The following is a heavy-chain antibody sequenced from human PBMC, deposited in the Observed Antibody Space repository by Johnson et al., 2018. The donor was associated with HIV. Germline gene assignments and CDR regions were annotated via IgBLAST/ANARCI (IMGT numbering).Heavy chain of an antibody. CDR2: ISGSGGST. CDR1: GFTFSSYV. CDR3: AKALLLWFGEALHAFDI. D-gene: IGHD3-10*01. Sequence: VQLVESGGGLVQPGGSLRLSCAASGFTFSSYVMSWVRQAPGKGLEWVSGISGSGGSTYYADSVKGRFTISRDNSKNTLYLQMNSLRAEDTAVYYCAKALLLWFGEALHAFDIWGQGTMVTVSS. J-gene: IGHJ3*02. V-gene: IGHV3-23*04.